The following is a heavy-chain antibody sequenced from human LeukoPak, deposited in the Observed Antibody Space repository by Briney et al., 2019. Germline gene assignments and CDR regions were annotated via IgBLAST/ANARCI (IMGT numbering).Heavy chain of an antibody. CDR2: IRYDGSNK. J-gene: IGHJ4*02. Sequence: GGSLRLSCAASGFTFSSYGMHWVRQAPGKGLEWVAFIRYDGSNKYYADSVKGRFTISRDNSKNTLYLQMNSLRAEDTAVYYCARVDDFWSSFDYWGQGTLVTVSS. CDR1: GFTFSSYG. V-gene: IGHV3-30*02. CDR3: ARVDDFWSSFDY. D-gene: IGHD3-3*01.